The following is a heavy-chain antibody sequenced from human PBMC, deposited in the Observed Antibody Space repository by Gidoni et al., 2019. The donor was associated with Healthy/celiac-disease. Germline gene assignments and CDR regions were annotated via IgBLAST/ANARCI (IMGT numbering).Heavy chain of an antibody. CDR2: IYYSGST. V-gene: IGHV4-39*01. Sequence: KGLEWIGSIYYSGSTYSNPSLKSRVTISVDTSKNQFSLKLSSVTAADTAVYYCARLVGARFDYWGQGTLVTVSS. CDR3: ARLVGARFDY. J-gene: IGHJ4*02. D-gene: IGHD1-26*01.